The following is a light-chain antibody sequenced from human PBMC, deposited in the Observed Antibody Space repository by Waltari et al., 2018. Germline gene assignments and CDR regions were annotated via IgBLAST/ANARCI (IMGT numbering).Light chain of an antibody. V-gene: IGLV2-14*03. CDR3: SAYTSRGTLK. CDR2: DLT. J-gene: IGLJ2*01. CDR1: SDDIGAYSY. Sequence: QSALTQPASVSGSPGQSITISCTGTSDDIGAYSYVTWYHQRPGKVPKLIIYDLTERPSGVSTLFSGSKSGSTASLTVSGLQAEDEGLFYCSAYTSRGTLKFGGGTRVTVL.